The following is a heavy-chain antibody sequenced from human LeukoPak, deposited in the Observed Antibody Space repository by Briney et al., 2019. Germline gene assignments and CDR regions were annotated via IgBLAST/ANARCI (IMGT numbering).Heavy chain of an antibody. D-gene: IGHD3-22*01. CDR3: ARTYYYDSSGYQGYFDY. J-gene: IGHJ4*02. Sequence: PGGSLRLSCAASGFTFSSYWMHWVRQAPGKGLVWVLRINSDGSSTSYADSVKGRFTISRDNAKNTLYLQMNSLRAEDTAVYYCARTYYYDSSGYQGYFDYWGQGTLVTVSS. CDR1: GFTFSSYW. V-gene: IGHV3-74*01. CDR2: INSDGSST.